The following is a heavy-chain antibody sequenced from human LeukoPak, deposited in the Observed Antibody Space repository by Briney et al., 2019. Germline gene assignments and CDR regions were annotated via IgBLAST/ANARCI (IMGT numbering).Heavy chain of an antibody. D-gene: IGHD2-8*02. J-gene: IGHJ4*02. CDR1: GASMNYDY. CDR3: ARVGSATGPTRAYFDY. V-gene: IGHV4-59*01. Sequence: PSETLSLTCTVSGASMNYDYWGWIRQLPGKGPEWIGYIHSSGATNYNPSVRGRVTISIDTSRNKFSVKLSSLTAADTAVYYRARVGSATGPTRAYFDYWGQGTLVTVSS. CDR2: IHSSGAT.